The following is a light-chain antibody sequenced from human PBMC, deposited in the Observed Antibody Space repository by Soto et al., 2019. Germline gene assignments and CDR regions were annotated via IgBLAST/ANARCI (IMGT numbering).Light chain of an antibody. Sequence: DIGMSRSPLSLPFTPREAASISCRASQSLLHSNGYNFLDWYLQKPGQSPQILINLGSNRSSGVPDRFSGSGSGTDFALKISRVEAEDVGVYYCMQGTHWPITFGQGTRLEIK. J-gene: IGKJ5*01. CDR1: QSLLHSNGYNF. CDR3: MQGTHWPIT. V-gene: IGKV2-28*01. CDR2: LGS.